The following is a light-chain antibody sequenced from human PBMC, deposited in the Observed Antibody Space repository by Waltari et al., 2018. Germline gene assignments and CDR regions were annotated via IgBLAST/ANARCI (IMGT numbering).Light chain of an antibody. V-gene: IGLV2-14*01. CDR3: SSYTSSSTRV. CDR1: SHDVGGYNY. J-gene: IGLJ3*02. Sequence: QSALTQPASVSGSPGQSITISCPGTSHDVGGYNYVSWYQQHPGKAHKLIVYEVSNRPQGVTKRCSVSKAGNTASLTISGLQAEDEADYYCSSYTSSSTRVFGGGTKLTVL. CDR2: EVS.